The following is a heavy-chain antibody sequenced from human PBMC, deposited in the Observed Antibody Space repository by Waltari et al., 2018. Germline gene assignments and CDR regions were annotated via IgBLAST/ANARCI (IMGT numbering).Heavy chain of an antibody. V-gene: IGHV3-48*01. J-gene: IGHJ3*02. CDR1: GFTFSSYS. CDR2: ISSSSSTI. D-gene: IGHD1-26*01. Sequence: EVQLVESGGGLVQPGGSLRLSCAASGFTFSSYSMNWVRQAPGKGLEWVSYISSSSSTIYNADSVKGRFTISRDNAKNSLYLQMNSLRAEDTAVYYCARDRWELTDAFDIWGQGTMVTVSS. CDR3: ARDRWELTDAFDI.